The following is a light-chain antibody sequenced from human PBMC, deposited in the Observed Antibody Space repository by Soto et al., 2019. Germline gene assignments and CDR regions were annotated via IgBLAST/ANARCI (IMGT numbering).Light chain of an antibody. J-gene: IGLJ2*01. CDR2: AVT. Sequence: QSALTQPASVSGSPGQSITISCTGTISDIGSYNYVSWYQQHPGKAPKLLIYAVTYRPSGVSNRFSASKSGNTASLTISGLQAEDEADYYCSSYRSDSTLVFGGGTKLTVL. CDR3: SSYRSDSTLV. CDR1: ISDIGSYNY. V-gene: IGLV2-14*01.